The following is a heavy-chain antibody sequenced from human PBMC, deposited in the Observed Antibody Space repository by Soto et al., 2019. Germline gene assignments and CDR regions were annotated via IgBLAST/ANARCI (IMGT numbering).Heavy chain of an antibody. J-gene: IGHJ6*02. V-gene: IGHV3-33*06. CDR3: AKSGRVPAIYYYYGMDV. Sequence: QVQLVESGGGVVQPGRSLRLSCAASGFTFSSYGMHWVRQAPGKGLEWVAVIWYDGSNKYYADSVKGRFTISRDHSKNTLYLQMNSLRAEDTAVYYCAKSGRVPAIYYYYGMDVWGQGTTVTVSS. D-gene: IGHD2-2*01. CDR1: GFTFSSYG. CDR2: IWYDGSNK.